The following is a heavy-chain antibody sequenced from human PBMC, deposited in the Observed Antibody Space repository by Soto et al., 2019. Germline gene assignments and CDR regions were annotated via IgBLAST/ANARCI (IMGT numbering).Heavy chain of an antibody. Sequence: QVQLQESGPGLVKPSATVSLTCAVSGASISDNNWWSGVRQPPGRGLEWIGEVVHWGTTNYNPSLRIRVTISMDKSKQQISLTLSSVTAADSALYYCARHIGVTGRRGFDYWGQGTLVTVSS. D-gene: IGHD6-19*01. CDR3: ARHIGVTGRRGFDY. CDR1: GASISDNNW. V-gene: IGHV4-4*02. J-gene: IGHJ4*02. CDR2: VVHWGTT.